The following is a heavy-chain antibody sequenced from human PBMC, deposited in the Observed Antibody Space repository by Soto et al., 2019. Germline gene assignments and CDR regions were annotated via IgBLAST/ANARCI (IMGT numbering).Heavy chain of an antibody. CDR2: ISYDGSNK. Sequence: PGGSLRLSCAASGFTFSSYAMHWVRQAPGKGLEWVAVISYDGSNKYYADSVKGRFTISRDNSKNTLYLQMNSLRAEDTAVYYCARATDKYDFWSGLGGMDVWGQGTTVTVSS. CDR3: ARATDKYDFWSGLGGMDV. CDR1: GFTFSSYA. D-gene: IGHD3-3*01. V-gene: IGHV3-30-3*01. J-gene: IGHJ6*02.